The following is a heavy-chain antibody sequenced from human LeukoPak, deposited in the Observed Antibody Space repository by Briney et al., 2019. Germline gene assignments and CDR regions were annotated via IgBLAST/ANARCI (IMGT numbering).Heavy chain of an antibody. CDR1: GGSISSYY. D-gene: IGHD6-19*01. CDR2: IYTSGST. V-gene: IGHV4-4*07. CDR3: ARDRKASGWYYFDY. Sequence: PSETLSLTCTVSGGSISSYYWSWIRQPAGKGLEWIGRIYTSGSTNYNPSLKSRVTMSVDTSKNQFSLKLSSVTAADTAVYYCARDRKASGWYYFDYWGQGTLVTVSS. J-gene: IGHJ4*02.